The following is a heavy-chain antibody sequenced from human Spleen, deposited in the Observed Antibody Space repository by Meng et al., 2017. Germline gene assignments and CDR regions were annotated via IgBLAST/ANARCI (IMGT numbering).Heavy chain of an antibody. CDR1: GFTFSSYA. CDR2: ISYDGSNK. Sequence: GESLKISCAASGFTFSSYAMHWVRQAPGKGLEWVTVISYDGSNKYYADSVKGRFTISRDNSKNTLYLQMNSLRPEDTAVYYCARGMTSGYSYGDYYYGMDVWGQGTTVTVSS. CDR3: ARGMTSGYSYGDYYYGMDV. V-gene: IGHV3-30*04. J-gene: IGHJ6*02. D-gene: IGHD5-18*01.